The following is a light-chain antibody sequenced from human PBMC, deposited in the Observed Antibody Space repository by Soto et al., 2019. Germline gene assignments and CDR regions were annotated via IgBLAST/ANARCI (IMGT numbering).Light chain of an antibody. J-gene: IGKJ2*01. CDR1: QIVSSSY. CDR3: QQYGASPEYT. V-gene: IGKV3-20*01. CDR2: AAS. Sequence: EIVLTQSPGTLSLSPGERATLSCRTSQIVSSSYLAWYQQKPGQAPRLLVYAASRRATGIPDRFSASGSGTDFTLTISRLEPEDFAVYYCQQYGASPEYTFGRGTKLEIK.